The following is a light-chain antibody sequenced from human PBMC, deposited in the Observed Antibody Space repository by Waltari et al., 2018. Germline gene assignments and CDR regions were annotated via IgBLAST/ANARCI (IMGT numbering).Light chain of an antibody. CDR2: KAS. CDR3: QQYNSFPT. V-gene: IGKV1-5*03. CDR1: QSSITC. Sequence: ITCRASQSSITCLAWYQQKPGKAPKVLIYKASNLQSGVPSRFSGSGSGTEFTLTISSLQPDDFGTYYCQQYNSFPTFGQGTKVEIK. J-gene: IGKJ1*01.